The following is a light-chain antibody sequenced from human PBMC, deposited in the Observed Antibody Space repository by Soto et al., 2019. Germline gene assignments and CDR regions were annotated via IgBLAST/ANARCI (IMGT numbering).Light chain of an antibody. CDR2: GAS. J-gene: IGKJ4*01. CDR1: QSVSSN. Sequence: EIVMTQSPATLSVSPGERATLSCRASQSVSSNLAWYQQKPGLAPRILIYGASTRATGIPARFSGSGSGTEFALTISSLQSEDFAVYYCQQYNNWPCTFGGGTTVEIK. CDR3: QQYNNWPCT. V-gene: IGKV3-15*01.